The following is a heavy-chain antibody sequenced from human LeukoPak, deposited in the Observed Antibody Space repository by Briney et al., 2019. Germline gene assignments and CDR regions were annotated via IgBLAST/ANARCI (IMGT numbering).Heavy chain of an antibody. CDR2: ISADNGNT. J-gene: IGHJ3*02. Sequence: ASVKVSCKASGYTFTSNAISWVRQAPGQGLEWMGWISADNGNTNYAQNFQGRVTMTTDTSTSTAYMDLRSLRSDDTAVYYCARDLGVLDYYDSSGYYHDAFDIWGQGTMVTVSS. CDR1: GYTFTSNA. D-gene: IGHD3-22*01. V-gene: IGHV1-18*01. CDR3: ARDLGVLDYYDSSGYYHDAFDI.